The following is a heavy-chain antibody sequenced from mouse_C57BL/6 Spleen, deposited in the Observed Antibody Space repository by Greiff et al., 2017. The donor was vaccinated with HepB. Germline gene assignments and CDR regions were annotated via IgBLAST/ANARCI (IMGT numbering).Heavy chain of an antibody. J-gene: IGHJ4*01. Sequence: EVQLQQSGPELVKPGASVKIPCKASGYTFTDYNMDWVKQSHGKSLEWIGDINPNNGGTIYNQKFKGKATLTVDKSSSTAYMELRSLTSEDTAVYYCARLITTVVAKGYAMDYWGQGTSVTVSS. CDR2: INPNNGGT. CDR3: ARLITTVVAKGYAMDY. V-gene: IGHV1-18*01. D-gene: IGHD1-1*01. CDR1: GYTFTDYN.